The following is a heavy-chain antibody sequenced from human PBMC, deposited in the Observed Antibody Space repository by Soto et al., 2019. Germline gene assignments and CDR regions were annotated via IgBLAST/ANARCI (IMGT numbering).Heavy chain of an antibody. Sequence: QVQLVQSGAEVQKPGSSVKVSCKASGGTFSNYAISWVRQAPGQGLEWMGGIIPIFGTPNYSQRFQGRVSITADESTSTAYMDLTRLRSEDTAIYYCASSSSSADTNFDSWGQGTLVTVSS. V-gene: IGHV1-69*01. CDR3: ASSSSSADTNFDS. D-gene: IGHD6-6*01. CDR2: IIPIFGTP. CDR1: GGTFSNYA. J-gene: IGHJ4*02.